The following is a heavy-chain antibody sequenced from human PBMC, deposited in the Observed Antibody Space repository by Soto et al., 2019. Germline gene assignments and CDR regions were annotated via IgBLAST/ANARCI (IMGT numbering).Heavy chain of an antibody. V-gene: IGHV1-46*01. CDR1: GYTFTSQN. J-gene: IGHJ4*02. Sequence: ASVKVSCKASGYTFTSQNMHWVRQAPGQGLEWMGVINPSVGSTTYAQKFQGRVTMTRDTSTSTVYMEVSSLRSEDTAVYYCARDKITGLFDYWGQGTLVTVSS. D-gene: IGHD2-8*02. CDR2: INPSVGST. CDR3: ARDKITGLFDY.